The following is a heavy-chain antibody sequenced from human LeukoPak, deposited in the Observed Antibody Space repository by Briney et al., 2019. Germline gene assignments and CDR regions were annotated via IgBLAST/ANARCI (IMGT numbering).Heavy chain of an antibody. CDR2: IKQDGSEK. V-gene: IGHV3-7*01. J-gene: IGHJ4*02. CDR3: ARVAGYCSGGTCYSFLDY. CDR1: GFTFSSYW. Sequence: GGSLRLSCAASGFTFSSYWMSWVRQAPGKGLEWVANIKQDGSEKYYVDSVKGRSTISRDNAKNSLYLQMNSLRAEDTAVYYCARVAGYCSGGTCYSFLDYWGQGTLVTVSS. D-gene: IGHD2-15*01.